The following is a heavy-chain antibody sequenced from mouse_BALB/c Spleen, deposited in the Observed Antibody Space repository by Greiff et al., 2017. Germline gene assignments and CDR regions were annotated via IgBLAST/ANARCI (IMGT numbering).Heavy chain of an antibody. Sequence: EVQLVESGGGLVKPGGSLKLSCAASGFTFSSYAMSWVRQTPEKRLEWVASISSGGSTYYPDSVKGRFTISRDNARNILYLQMSSLRSEDTAMYYCAREGVYYGSSNFDDWGQGTTLTVSS. CDR3: AREGVYYGSSNFDD. D-gene: IGHD1-1*01. CDR1: GFTFSSYA. J-gene: IGHJ2*01. CDR2: ISSGGST. V-gene: IGHV5-6-5*01.